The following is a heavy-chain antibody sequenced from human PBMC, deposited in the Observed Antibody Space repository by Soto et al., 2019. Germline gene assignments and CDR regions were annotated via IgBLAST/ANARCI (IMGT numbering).Heavy chain of an antibody. V-gene: IGHV4-39*01. CDR1: GGSISSSSCY. CDR3: ASKIEYSGYDYSPDDYYFAS. D-gene: IGHD5-12*01. J-gene: IGHJ4*02. Sequence: SETLSLTCTVSGGSISSSSCYWGWIRQPPGKGRERIGSIYHSGSTYYNPSLKSRVTISVDTSKNQFSLKLSSATAADTAVYYCASKIEYSGYDYSPDDYYFASWGQGTLVPVS. CDR2: IYHSGST.